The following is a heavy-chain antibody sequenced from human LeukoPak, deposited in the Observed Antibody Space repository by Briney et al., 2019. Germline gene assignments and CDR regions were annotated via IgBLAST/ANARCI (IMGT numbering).Heavy chain of an antibody. CDR3: ARIAAAVDY. CDR1: GGSFSGYY. D-gene: IGHD6-13*01. Sequence: NPSETLSLTCAVYGGSFSGYYWSWIRQPPGKGLEWIGEINHSGSTNYNPSLKSRVTISVDTSKNQFSLKLSSVTAAGTAVYYCARIAAAVDYWGQGTLATVSS. J-gene: IGHJ4*02. V-gene: IGHV4-34*01. CDR2: INHSGST.